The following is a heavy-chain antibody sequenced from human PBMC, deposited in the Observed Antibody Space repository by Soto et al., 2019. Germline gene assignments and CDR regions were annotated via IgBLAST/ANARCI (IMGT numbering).Heavy chain of an antibody. D-gene: IGHD3-10*01. CDR2: VNPNNGDT. J-gene: IGHJ4*02. CDR1: GYTFSNYD. CDR3: AKVSRKGSAIDFDY. V-gene: IGHV1-8*01. Sequence: QVQLVQSGAELKKPGASVKVSCKASGYTFSNYDMNWVRQATGQGPEWIGWVNPNNGDTGYAQKFQGRVTLTTDISTTTAYMMLTSLRSEDSAIYYCAKVSRKGSAIDFDYWGQGTLITVSS.